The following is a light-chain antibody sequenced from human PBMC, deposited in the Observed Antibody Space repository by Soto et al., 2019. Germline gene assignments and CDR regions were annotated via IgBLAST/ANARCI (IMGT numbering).Light chain of an antibody. CDR3: HQHNTYPLT. Sequence: DIQLTQSPSTLSASVGDRVTITCRASQSVSSWLAWYQQKPGKAPKLLIYKASTLESGVPSRFSGSASGTEFTLTISSLQPDDFATYYGHQHNTYPLTCGGGTKVEIK. CDR2: KAS. CDR1: QSVSSW. J-gene: IGKJ4*01. V-gene: IGKV1-5*03.